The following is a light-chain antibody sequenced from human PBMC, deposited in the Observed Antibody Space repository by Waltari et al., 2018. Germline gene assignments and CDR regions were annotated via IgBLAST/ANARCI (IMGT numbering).Light chain of an antibody. CDR3: SSFAGSNIYV. J-gene: IGLJ1*01. CDR1: STDVGAYNS. CDR2: EVS. V-gene: IGLV2-8*01. Sequence: QSALTQPPSASGSRGQPVTISCTGTSTDVGAYNSLSWYQQPPGKAPKLIIFEVSKRPSGVPDRFSASKSANTASLTVSGLQAEDEGDYYCSSFAGSNIYVFGTGTRVAVL.